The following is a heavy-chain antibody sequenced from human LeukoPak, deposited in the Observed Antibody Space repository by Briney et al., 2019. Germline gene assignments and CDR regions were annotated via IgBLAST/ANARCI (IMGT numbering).Heavy chain of an antibody. J-gene: IGHJ4*02. CDR1: GFTFSSCA. Sequence: PGGSLRLSCAASGFTFSSCAMSWVRQAPGKGLEWVSGISGSGGSTNYAYSVKGRFTISRDNSKNTLYLQMNSLRAEDTAVYYCAKDADSTILELFDYWGQGTLVTVSS. CDR2: ISGSGGST. D-gene: IGHD1-7*01. CDR3: AKDADSTILELFDY. V-gene: IGHV3-23*01.